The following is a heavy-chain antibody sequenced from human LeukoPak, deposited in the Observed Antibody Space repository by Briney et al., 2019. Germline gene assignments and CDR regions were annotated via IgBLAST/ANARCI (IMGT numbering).Heavy chain of an antibody. J-gene: IGHJ4*02. V-gene: IGHV4-59*01. D-gene: IGHD1-26*01. CDR1: GGSFNSYY. CDR3: ARGSFIVGATIIDY. CDR2: IHSGGST. Sequence: SETLSLTCTVSGGSFNSYYWSWIRQPPGKGLEWIGYIHSGGSTNYNPSLKSRVTTSVDTSKNQFSLKLSSVTAADTAVYYCARGSFIVGATIIDYWGQGTLVTVSS.